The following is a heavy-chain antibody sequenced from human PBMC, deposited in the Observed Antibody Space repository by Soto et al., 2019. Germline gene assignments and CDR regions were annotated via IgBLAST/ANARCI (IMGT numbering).Heavy chain of an antibody. V-gene: IGHV1-18*01. D-gene: IGHD3-10*01. Sequence: QIQLAQSGGEVKKPGASVKVSCKTSGYTFSSYTIAWVRQAPGQGLEWLGWISPDDGNTEYEQKFQGRVTMTADTLTNNAYMELRSLKYDDTAVYYCARVEAPFEESLHWGQGTPVTVSA. J-gene: IGHJ4*02. CDR2: ISPDDGNT. CDR3: ARVEAPFEESLH. CDR1: GYTFSSYT.